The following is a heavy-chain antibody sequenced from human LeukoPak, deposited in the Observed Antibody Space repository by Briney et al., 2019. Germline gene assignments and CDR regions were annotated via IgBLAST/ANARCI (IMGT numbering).Heavy chain of an antibody. D-gene: IGHD3-22*01. V-gene: IGHV3-74*01. Sequence: GGSLRLSCAASGFTFSSYAMHWVRQAPGKGLVWVSRIKSDGSTNYADSVKGRFTISRDNAKNTLSLQMNSLRAEDTGVYYCARAPSEIGGYYPEYFRHWGQGTLVTVSS. CDR1: GFTFSSYA. CDR3: ARAPSEIGGYYPEYFRH. J-gene: IGHJ1*01. CDR2: IKSDGST.